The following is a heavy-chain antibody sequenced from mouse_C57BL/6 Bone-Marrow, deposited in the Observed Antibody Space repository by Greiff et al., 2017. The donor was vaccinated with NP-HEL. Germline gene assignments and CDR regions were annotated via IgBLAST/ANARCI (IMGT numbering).Heavy chain of an antibody. V-gene: IGHV5-4*01. J-gene: IGHJ4*01. CDR2: ISDGGSYT. CDR1: GFTFSSYA. D-gene: IGHD2-1*01. CDR3: ARGLGGNYDYAMDY. Sequence: EVQLVESGGGLVKPGGSLKLSCAASGFTFSSYAMSWVRQTPEKRLEWVATISDGGSYTYYPDNVKGRFTISRDNAKNNLYLQMSHLKSEDTAMYYCARGLGGNYDYAMDYWGQGTSVTVSS.